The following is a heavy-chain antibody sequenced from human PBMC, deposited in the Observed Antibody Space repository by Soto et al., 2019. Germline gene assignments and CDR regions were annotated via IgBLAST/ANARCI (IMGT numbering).Heavy chain of an antibody. Sequence: QVQLQQWGAGLLKPSETLSLNCAVTGGSLSGYYWSGIRQPPGKGLEWIGEVKDGGHTNYSPSLRRRVTAWSDAASDRFSLRLYYVTAADTGVYYCARGQEGVVATHWDQGSLVTVSS. CDR2: VKDGGHT. CDR3: ARGQEGVVATH. J-gene: IGHJ4*02. V-gene: IGHV4-34*01. D-gene: IGHD5-12*01. CDR1: GGSLSGYY.